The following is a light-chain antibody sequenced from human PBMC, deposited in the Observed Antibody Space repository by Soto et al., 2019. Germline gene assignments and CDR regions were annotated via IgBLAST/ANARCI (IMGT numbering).Light chain of an antibody. CDR2: AAS. J-gene: IGKJ4*01. V-gene: IGKV1-12*01. Sequence: DIQMTQSPSSVSASVGDRVTITCRASQGISRWLAWYQQKPGKVPKLLIYAASSLQSGDPSRFSGSGSGTDFTLTFSSLQPEDFATYYCQQSNSFPFTFGGGTKVEIK. CDR3: QQSNSFPFT. CDR1: QGISRW.